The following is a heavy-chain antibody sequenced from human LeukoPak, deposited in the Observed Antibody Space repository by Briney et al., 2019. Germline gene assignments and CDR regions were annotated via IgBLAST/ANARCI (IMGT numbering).Heavy chain of an antibody. D-gene: IGHD3-3*01. V-gene: IGHV1-3*01. CDR1: GYTFTSYA. Sequence: ASVKVSCKASGYTFTSYAMHWVRQAPGQRLEWMGWINAGNGNTKYSQKFQGRVTITADESTSTAYMELSSLRSEDTAVYYCARDPTSYYDFWSGYYIWGQGTLVTVSS. J-gene: IGHJ4*02. CDR2: INAGNGNT. CDR3: ARDPTSYYDFWSGYYI.